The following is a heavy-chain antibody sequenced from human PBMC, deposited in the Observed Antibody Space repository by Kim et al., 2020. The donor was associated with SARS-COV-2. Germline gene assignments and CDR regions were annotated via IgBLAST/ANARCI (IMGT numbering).Heavy chain of an antibody. D-gene: IGHD6-19*01. Sequence: GSTIYYADSVKGRFTISRDNAKNSLYLQMNSLRAEDTAVYYCARARPGWDWGQGTLVTVSS. CDR2: GSTI. V-gene: IGHV3-11*04. CDR3: ARARPGWD. J-gene: IGHJ4*02.